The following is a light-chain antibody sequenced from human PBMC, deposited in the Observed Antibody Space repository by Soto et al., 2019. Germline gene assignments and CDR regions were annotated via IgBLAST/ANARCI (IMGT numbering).Light chain of an antibody. CDR1: SYNIGNNY. J-gene: IGLJ3*02. Sequence: QSVLTQPPSVSAAPGQKVTISCSGSSYNIGNNYVSWYQQLPGTAPKLLIYENNKRPSGIPDRFSGSKSGTSATLGITGLQTGDEADYYCGTWDSSLSVRVFGGGTKLTVL. CDR2: ENN. V-gene: IGLV1-51*02. CDR3: GTWDSSLSVRV.